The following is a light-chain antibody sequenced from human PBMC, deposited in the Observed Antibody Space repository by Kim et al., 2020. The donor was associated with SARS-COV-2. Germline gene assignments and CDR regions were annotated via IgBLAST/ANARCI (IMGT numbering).Light chain of an antibody. J-gene: IGLJ2*01. V-gene: IGLV3-9*01. CDR3: QVWDAATVA. CDR2: RDS. CDR1: NIRSKN. Sequence: SYELTQPPSVSVSLGQTARITCTGDNIRSKNVHWYQQKPGQAPVVVIYRDSMRPSGFLERFSGSNSGNTATLTITSAQAGDEADYYCQVWDAATVAFGGGTQLTVL.